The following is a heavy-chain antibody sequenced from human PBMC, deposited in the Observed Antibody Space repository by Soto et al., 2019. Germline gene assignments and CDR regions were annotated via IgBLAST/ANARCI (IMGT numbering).Heavy chain of an antibody. J-gene: IGHJ4*02. Sequence: SETLSLTCAVSGGSFSGYYWNWIRQPPGKGLEWIGEINHSGSTNYNPSLKSRVTISVDTSKNQFSLKLSSVTAADTAVYYCARVSSSWGLVNYFDYWGQGTLVTVSS. CDR2: INHSGST. CDR3: ARVSSSWGLVNYFDY. CDR1: GGSFSGYY. V-gene: IGHV4-34*01. D-gene: IGHD6-13*01.